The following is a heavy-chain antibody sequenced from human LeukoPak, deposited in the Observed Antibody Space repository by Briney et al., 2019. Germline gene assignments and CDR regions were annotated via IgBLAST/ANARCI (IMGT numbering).Heavy chain of an antibody. CDR2: ISVYNGNT. CDR3: ARTQGVTYYYCCLDV. J-gene: IGHJ6*03. CDR1: GYTFSHYG. V-gene: IGHV1-18*01. D-gene: IGHD2-21*01. Sequence: ASVKVSCKASGYTFSHYGFSWVRQAPGQGLEWMGWISVYNGNTNYAQKFQGRVTMTTDTSTSTAYLDLRSLRSGDTAVYYCARTQGVTYYYCCLDVWGKETTFTVSS.